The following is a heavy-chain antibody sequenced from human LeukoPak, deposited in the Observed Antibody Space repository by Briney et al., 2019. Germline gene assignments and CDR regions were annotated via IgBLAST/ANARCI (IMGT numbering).Heavy chain of an antibody. D-gene: IGHD2-2*01. V-gene: IGHV4-38-2*02. CDR3: ARDTLPAAMRSWFDP. CDR1: GYSISSGYY. CDR2: IYHSGST. J-gene: IGHJ5*02. Sequence: SETLSLTCAVSGYSISSGYYWGWIRQPPGKGLEWIGSIYHSGSTYYNPSLESRVTISVDTSKNQFSLKLSSVTAADTAVYYCARDTLPAAMRSWFDPWGQGTLVTVSS.